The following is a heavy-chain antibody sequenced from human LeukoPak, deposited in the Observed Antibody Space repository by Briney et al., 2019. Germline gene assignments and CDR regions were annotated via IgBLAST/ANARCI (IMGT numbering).Heavy chain of an antibody. CDR1: GGSISSYY. Sequence: ETLSLTCTVSGGSISSYYWSWIRQPPGKGLEWIGYIYYSGSTNYNPSLKSRVTISVDTSKNQFSLKLSSVTAADTAVYYCARGSTTYYYGSGSPNWFDPWGQGTLVTVSS. CDR2: IYYSGST. J-gene: IGHJ5*02. CDR3: ARGSTTYYYGSGSPNWFDP. V-gene: IGHV4-59*08. D-gene: IGHD3-10*01.